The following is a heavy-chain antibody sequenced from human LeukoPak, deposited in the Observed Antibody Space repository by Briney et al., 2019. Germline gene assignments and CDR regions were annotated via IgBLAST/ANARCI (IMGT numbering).Heavy chain of an antibody. CDR3: ANGKFDY. Sequence: PGRSLRLSCAASGFTFSSHGMHWVRQAPGKGLEWVAVISYDGSNKYYADSVKGRFTISRDNSKNTLYLQMNSLRAEDTAMYYCANGKFDYWGQATLVTVSS. CDR1: GFTFSSHG. J-gene: IGHJ4*02. V-gene: IGHV3-30*18. CDR2: ISYDGSNK.